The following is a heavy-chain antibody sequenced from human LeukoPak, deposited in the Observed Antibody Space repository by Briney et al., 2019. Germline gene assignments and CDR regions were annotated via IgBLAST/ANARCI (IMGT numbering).Heavy chain of an antibody. Sequence: PGGSLRLSCAASGFSFSNNYMTWVRQAPGKGLEWVSVIYSHGSTHYGDSVRGRFTISRDNSKNTFYLQMNSLKDEDTAVYYCARGEILTGPFDYWGQGTLVTVSS. CDR2: IYSHGST. D-gene: IGHD3-9*01. J-gene: IGHJ4*02. CDR3: ARGEILTGPFDY. CDR1: GFSFSNNY. V-gene: IGHV3-53*01.